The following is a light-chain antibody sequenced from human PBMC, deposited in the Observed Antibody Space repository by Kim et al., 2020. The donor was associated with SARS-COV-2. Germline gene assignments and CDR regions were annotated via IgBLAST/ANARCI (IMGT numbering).Light chain of an antibody. CDR1: QSGSSSY. CDR3: QQYDA. J-gene: IGKJ1*01. V-gene: IGKV3-20*01. CDR2: GAF. Sequence: EIVLTQSPGTLSLSPGERATLSCRASQSGSSSYLTWYQQKPGQAPRLLIYGAFNRATGIPDRFSGSGSGTDFTLTISRLEPEDFAVYYCQQYDAFGQGTKVDIK.